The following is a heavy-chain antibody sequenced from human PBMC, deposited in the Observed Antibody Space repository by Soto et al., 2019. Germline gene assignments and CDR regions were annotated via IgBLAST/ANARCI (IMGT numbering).Heavy chain of an antibody. CDR1: GDSISSSNW. CDR3: ARDRGSVSLRGSGVDY. D-gene: IGHD3-10*01. CDR2: IYHSGST. Sequence: QVQLQESGPGLVKPSGTLSLTCAVSGDSISSSNWWSWVRQPPGKGLEWIGEIYHSGSTNYNPSLKSRLTISVDKSKNQFSLRLSSVTAADTAVYYCARDRGSVSLRGSGVDYWGQGTLVTVSS. J-gene: IGHJ4*02. V-gene: IGHV4-4*02.